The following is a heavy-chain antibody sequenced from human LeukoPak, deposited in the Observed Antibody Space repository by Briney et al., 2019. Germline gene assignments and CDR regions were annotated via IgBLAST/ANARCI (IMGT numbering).Heavy chain of an antibody. J-gene: IGHJ4*02. CDR2: IWYDGGNK. Sequence: GGSLRLSCAASGFTFSHYGMHWVRQAPGKGLEWVAVIWYDGGNKYFADSVKGRFTISRDNSKNTVYLQMNSLRVEDTAVYYCAKGTESGWYAYFDYWGQGTLVIVSS. D-gene: IGHD6-19*01. CDR1: GFTFSHYG. V-gene: IGHV3-33*06. CDR3: AKGTESGWYAYFDY.